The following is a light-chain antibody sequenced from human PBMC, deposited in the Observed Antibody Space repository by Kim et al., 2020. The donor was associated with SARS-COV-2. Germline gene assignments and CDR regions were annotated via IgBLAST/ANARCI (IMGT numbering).Light chain of an antibody. CDR3: QQYDDWPPWT. V-gene: IGKV3-15*01. Sequence: VSPGETATLSCRASQSVSSNVAWYQQKPGQAPRLLIYGASTRATDIPARCSGSGSGTDFTLTISSLQSEDLAVYHCQQYDDWPPWTFGQGTKLEI. CDR2: GAS. CDR1: QSVSSN. J-gene: IGKJ1*01.